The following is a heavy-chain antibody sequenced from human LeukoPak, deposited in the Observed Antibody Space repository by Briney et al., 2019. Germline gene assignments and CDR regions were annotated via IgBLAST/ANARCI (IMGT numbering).Heavy chain of an antibody. Sequence: PGGSLRLSCAASGFTFSSYAMSWVRQAPGKGLEWVSAISGSGGSTYYADSVKGRSTISRDNSKNTLYLQMNSLRAEDTAVYYCAKGITMIVVVITLWGQGTLVTVSS. J-gene: IGHJ4*02. CDR1: GFTFSSYA. D-gene: IGHD3-22*01. CDR3: AKGITMIVVVITL. CDR2: ISGSGGST. V-gene: IGHV3-23*01.